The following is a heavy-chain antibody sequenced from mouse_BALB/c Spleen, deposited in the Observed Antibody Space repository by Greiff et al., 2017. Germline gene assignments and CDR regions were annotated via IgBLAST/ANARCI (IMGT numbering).Heavy chain of an antibody. CDR3: ARGGSPFAY. J-gene: IGHJ3*01. V-gene: IGHV3-2*02. Sequence: VQLQESGPGLVKPSQSLSLTCTVTGYSITSDYAWPWIRQFPGNKLEWMGYISYSGSTSYNPSLKSRISITRDTSKNQFFLQLNSVTTEDTATYYCARGGSPFAYWGQGTLVTVSA. CDR1: GYSITSDYA. CDR2: ISYSGST.